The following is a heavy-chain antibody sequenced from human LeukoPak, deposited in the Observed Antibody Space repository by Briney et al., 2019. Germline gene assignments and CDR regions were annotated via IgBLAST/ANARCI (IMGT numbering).Heavy chain of an antibody. J-gene: IGHJ4*02. V-gene: IGHV4-59*01. CDR3: GRRPAVDGPIDN. CDR1: GGSLHRSF. Sequence: PSETLSLTCVVSGGSLHRSFWTWVRQPPGKGLEWIGRIYSSGTTDYSPPLKRRLTISIETSKNQFSLRLASVTAADTAVYYCGRRPAVDGPIDNWGQGILVAVSS. D-gene: IGHD3/OR15-3a*01. CDR2: IYSSGTT.